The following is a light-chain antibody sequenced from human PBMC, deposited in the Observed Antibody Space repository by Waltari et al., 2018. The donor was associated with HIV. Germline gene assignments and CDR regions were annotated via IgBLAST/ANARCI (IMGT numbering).Light chain of an antibody. V-gene: IGLV3-21*02. CDR1: NLGSKT. CDR3: QVWDTSSDHYVL. J-gene: IGLJ2*01. CDR2: DDK. Sequence: SYVVTQPPSVSVAPGQTARIPCGGNNLGSKTCHWSQQRPGQAPVLLVYDDKDRPSGIPERFSGSNSGNTATLTINKVEAGDEADYYCQVWDTSSDHYVLFGGGTKLTAL.